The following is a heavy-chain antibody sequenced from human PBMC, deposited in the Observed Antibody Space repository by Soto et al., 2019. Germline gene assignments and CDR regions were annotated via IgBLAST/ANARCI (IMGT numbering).Heavy chain of an antibody. D-gene: IGHD6-25*01. Sequence: ASVKVSCKPSGYTFTANYIHWVRQAPGQGLEWMGWMATRTGDTRFAQKFQGRVSMTRDTPIGTAYMELTNLTLDDKAVYYCARGSGSNWFEYWGQGTQVTVSS. J-gene: IGHJ4*02. CDR3: ARGSGSNWFEY. CDR1: GYTFTANY. V-gene: IGHV1-2*02. CDR2: MATRTGDT.